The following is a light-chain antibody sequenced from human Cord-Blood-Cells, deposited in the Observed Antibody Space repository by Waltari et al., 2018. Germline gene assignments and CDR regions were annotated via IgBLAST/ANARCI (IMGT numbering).Light chain of an antibody. Sequence: QSALTQPGSVSGSPGQSITISCTGPRSDVGGYNYVSSYQQHPGKAPKLMIYDVSNRPSGVSNRFSGSKSGNTASLTISGLQAEDEADYYCSSYTSSSTLVFGGGTKLTVL. CDR2: DVS. V-gene: IGLV2-14*03. CDR1: RSDVGGYNY. J-gene: IGLJ3*02. CDR3: SSYTSSSTLV.